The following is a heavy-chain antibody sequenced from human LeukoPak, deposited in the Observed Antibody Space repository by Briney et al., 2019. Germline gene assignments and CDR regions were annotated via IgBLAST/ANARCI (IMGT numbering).Heavy chain of an antibody. CDR1: GFTVSSNY. CDR2: IYSGGST. D-gene: IGHD3-22*01. V-gene: IGHV3-66*01. J-gene: IGHJ4*02. CDR3: ARYSSGYFDY. Sequence: GGPLRLSCAASGFTVSSNYMSWVRQAPGKGLEWVSVIYSGGSTYYADSVKGRFTISRDNSKNTLYLQMNSLRAEDTAVYYCARYSSGYFDYWGQGTLVTVSS.